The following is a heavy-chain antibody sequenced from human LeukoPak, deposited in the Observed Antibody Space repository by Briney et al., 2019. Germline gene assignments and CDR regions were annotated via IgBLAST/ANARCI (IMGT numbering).Heavy chain of an antibody. CDR1: GFTFSSYE. CDR3: AKGGPYGDFDY. D-gene: IGHD4-17*01. Sequence: HTGGSLRLSCAASGFTFSSYEMNWVRQAPGKGLEWVSAISGSGGSTYYAGSVKGRFTISRDNSKNTLYLQMNSLRAEDTAVYYYAKGGPYGDFDYWGQGTLVTVSS. V-gene: IGHV3-23*01. CDR2: ISGSGGST. J-gene: IGHJ4*02.